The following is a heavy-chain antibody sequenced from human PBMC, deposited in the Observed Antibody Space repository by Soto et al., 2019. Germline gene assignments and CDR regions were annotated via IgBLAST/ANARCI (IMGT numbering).Heavy chain of an antibody. CDR2: ISADKGNT. Sequence: EASVKVSCKAYGYTFTSNGISWVRQAPGQGLGWMGWISADKGNTNYAQKVQGRVTMTRDTSTSTVYMELRSLRSEDTAVYFCARDRAHGFDIWGQGTMVTVSS. CDR3: ARDRAHGFDI. V-gene: IGHV1-18*04. CDR1: GYTFTSNG. J-gene: IGHJ3*02.